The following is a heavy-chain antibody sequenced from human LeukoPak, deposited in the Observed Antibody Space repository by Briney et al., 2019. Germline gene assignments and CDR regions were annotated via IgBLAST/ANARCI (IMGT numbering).Heavy chain of an antibody. CDR2: ISAYNGNT. V-gene: IGHV1-18*01. CDR3: ARDLGNCSSTSCYGFDY. J-gene: IGHJ4*02. Sequence: ASVKVSCKASGYTFTSYGISWVRQAPGQGLEWMGWISAYNGNTNYAQKLQGRVTMTTDTSTSTAYMELRSLRSDDTAVYYCARDLGNCSSTSCYGFDYWGQGTLVTVSS. D-gene: IGHD2-2*01. CDR1: GYTFTSYG.